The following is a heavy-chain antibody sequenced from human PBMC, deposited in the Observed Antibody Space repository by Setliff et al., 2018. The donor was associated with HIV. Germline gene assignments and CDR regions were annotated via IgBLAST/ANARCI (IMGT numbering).Heavy chain of an antibody. V-gene: IGHV1-8*01. D-gene: IGHD3-16*02. CDR3: VRGGQYYRSTYYYYYMDV. CDR2: MNPNSGNT. Sequence: ASVKVSCKASGYSFARYGLSWVRQAPGQGLEWMGWMNPNSGNTGYAQKFQGRVTMTRNTSISTAYMELSSLRSEDTAVYYCVRGGQYYRSTYYYYYMDVWGKGATVTVSS. CDR1: GYSFARYG. J-gene: IGHJ6*03.